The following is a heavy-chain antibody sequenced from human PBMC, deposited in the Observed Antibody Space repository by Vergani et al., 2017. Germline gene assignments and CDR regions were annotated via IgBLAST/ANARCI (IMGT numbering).Heavy chain of an antibody. CDR1: GGPISSYY. D-gene: IGHD3-16*01. J-gene: IGHJ6*02. CDR2: IYYSGIT. V-gene: IGHV4-59*01. CDR3: ARDLGVXLGGPTRDYYGMDV. Sequence: QVQLQESGPGLVKPSETLSLTCTVSGGPISSYYWSWIRQPPGKGLEWIGYIYYSGITNYNPSLKSRVTISVDTSKNQFSLKLSSVTAADTAVYYCARDLGVXLGGPTRDYYGMDVWGQGTTVTVSS.